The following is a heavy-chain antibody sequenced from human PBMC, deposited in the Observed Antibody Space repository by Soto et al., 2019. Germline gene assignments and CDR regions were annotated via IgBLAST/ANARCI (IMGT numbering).Heavy chain of an antibody. Sequence: GWSLRLSRASSGFTFINALMTWVRQAPGKGLEWVGRIKSKSDGATTDYAAPVRGRFIISRDDSKNTLYLQMNSLKTEDTAVYYCTTGLTIFGVVIDPWGQGTLVTVSS. CDR3: TTGLTIFGVVIDP. J-gene: IGHJ5*02. CDR2: IKSKSDGATT. D-gene: IGHD3-3*01. V-gene: IGHV3-15*01. CDR1: GFTFINAL.